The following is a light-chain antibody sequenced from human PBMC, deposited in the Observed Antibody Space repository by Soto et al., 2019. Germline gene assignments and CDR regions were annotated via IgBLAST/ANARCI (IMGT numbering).Light chain of an antibody. Sequence: SYELTQPPSMSVAAGQTARITCGGNNIGSKTVHWYQQKAGQAPVLVVYDDSDRPPGIPERFSGSNSGNTATLTISRVEAGDEADYYCQVWDVSTVHYVFGTGTKVTVL. CDR2: DDS. CDR1: NIGSKT. CDR3: QVWDVSTVHYV. V-gene: IGLV3-21*02. J-gene: IGLJ1*01.